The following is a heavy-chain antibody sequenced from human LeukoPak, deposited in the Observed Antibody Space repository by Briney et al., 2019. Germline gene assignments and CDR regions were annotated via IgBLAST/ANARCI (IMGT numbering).Heavy chain of an antibody. V-gene: IGHV1-69*13. Sequence: SVKVSCKASGGTFSSYAISWVRQAPGQGLEWMGGIISIFGTANYAQKFQGRVTITADESTSTAYMELSSLRSEDTAVYYCANTNYDILTGYYPYNCFDPWGQGTLVTVSS. CDR2: IISIFGTA. D-gene: IGHD3-9*01. CDR1: GGTFSSYA. J-gene: IGHJ5*02. CDR3: ANTNYDILTGYYPYNCFDP.